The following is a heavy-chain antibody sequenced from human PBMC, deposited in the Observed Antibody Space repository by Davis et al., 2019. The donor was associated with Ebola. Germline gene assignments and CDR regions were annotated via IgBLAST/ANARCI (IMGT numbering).Heavy chain of an antibody. D-gene: IGHD6-19*01. CDR2: ISSSSSYI. CDR3: TRQPLPAVAGSD. CDR1: GFTFSSYS. V-gene: IGHV3-21*01. Sequence: GESLKISCAASGFTFSSYSMNWVRQAPGKGLEWVSSISSSSSYIYYADSVKGRFTISRDNAKNSLYLQMNSLRAEDTAVYYCTRQPLPAVAGSDWGQGTLVTVSS. J-gene: IGHJ4*02.